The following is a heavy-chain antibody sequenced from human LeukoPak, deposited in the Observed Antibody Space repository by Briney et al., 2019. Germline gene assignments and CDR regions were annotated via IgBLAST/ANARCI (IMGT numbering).Heavy chain of an antibody. Sequence: PGRSLRLSCAASEFTFSTYGMHWVPQAPGRGRGWVAVISYDGSYIFYADSVKGRFTISRDNSKSTLYLQMNSLRAEDTAVYYCAKDRYSGLNTIDYWGQGTLVTVSS. CDR2: ISYDGSYI. D-gene: IGHD6-13*01. CDR3: AKDRYSGLNTIDY. V-gene: IGHV3-30*18. J-gene: IGHJ4*02. CDR1: EFTFSTYG.